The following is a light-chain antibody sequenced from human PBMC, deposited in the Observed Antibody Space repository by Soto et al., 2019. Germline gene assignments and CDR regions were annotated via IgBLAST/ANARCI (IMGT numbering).Light chain of an antibody. CDR2: DVN. V-gene: IGLV2-14*01. CDR1: SSDIGAYNY. Sequence: QSVLTQPASVSASPGQSITISCTGTSSDIGAYNYVSWYHQHPGKAPKLMIYDVNNRPSGVSNRFSGSKSGTTASLTISGLQAEDEADYYCSSYTTSRTYVFGTGTKVTVL. CDR3: SSYTTSRTYV. J-gene: IGLJ1*01.